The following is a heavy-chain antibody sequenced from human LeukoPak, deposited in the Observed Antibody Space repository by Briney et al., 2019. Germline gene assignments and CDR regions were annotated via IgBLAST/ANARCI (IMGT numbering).Heavy chain of an antibody. Sequence: GASVKVSCKASGYTFTNYAITGGREAPGQGPEGMGIINPSGDSTSYAKKFEGRVTMTRDMSMSTVYMELRSLRSDDTAVYYCARDDGMVYVKFVDYWGQGTLVTVSS. J-gene: IGHJ4*02. V-gene: IGHV1-46*01. D-gene: IGHD2-8*01. CDR1: GYTFTNYA. CDR2: INPSGDST. CDR3: ARDDGMVYVKFVDY.